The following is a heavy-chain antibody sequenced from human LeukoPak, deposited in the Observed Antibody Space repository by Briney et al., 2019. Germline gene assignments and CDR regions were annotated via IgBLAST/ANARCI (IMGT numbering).Heavy chain of an antibody. V-gene: IGHV1-18*01. CDR1: GYTFTNYG. D-gene: IGHD6-19*01. CDR3: ARGGGYSSGSYVDY. CDR2: ISAHNGNT. Sequence: ASVKVSCKASGYTFTNYGTTWVRQAPGQGLEWMGWISAHNGNTNYARKLQGRVTMTTDTSTTTAYMELRSLRSDDTAVYYCARGGGYSSGSYVDYWGQGTLVIVSS. J-gene: IGHJ4*02.